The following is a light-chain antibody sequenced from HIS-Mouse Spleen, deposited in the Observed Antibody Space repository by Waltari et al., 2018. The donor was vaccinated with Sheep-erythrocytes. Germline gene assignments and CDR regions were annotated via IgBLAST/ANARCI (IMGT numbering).Light chain of an antibody. CDR1: SLISYY. Sequence: SSELTQDPAVSVALGQTVRITCQGDSLISYYASWYQQKPGQAPVLVIYGKNNRPSGIPDRFSGSSSGNTASLTISGTQAMDEADYYCQAWDSSTAVFGGGTKLTVL. J-gene: IGLJ2*01. V-gene: IGLV3-19*01. CDR3: QAWDSSTAV. CDR2: GKN.